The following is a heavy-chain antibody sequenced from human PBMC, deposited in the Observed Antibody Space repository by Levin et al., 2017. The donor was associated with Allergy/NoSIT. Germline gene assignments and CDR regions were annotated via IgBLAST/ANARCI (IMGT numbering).Heavy chain of an antibody. Sequence: SGGSLRLSCAASGFTLSDYYMNWIRQSPGKGLEWISYTSNSGTTIYYADSVKGRFTISRDNAKNSLYLQMDSLRADDTAVYYCGRAYGSFDYWGQGTLVTVSS. D-gene: IGHD3-10*01. V-gene: IGHV3-11*01. CDR3: GRAYGSFDY. J-gene: IGHJ4*02. CDR2: TSNSGTTI. CDR1: GFTLSDYY.